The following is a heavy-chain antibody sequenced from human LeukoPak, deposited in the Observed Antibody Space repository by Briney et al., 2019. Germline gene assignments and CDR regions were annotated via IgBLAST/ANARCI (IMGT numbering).Heavy chain of an antibody. Sequence: GGSPRLSCAASGFTFSSYAMSWVRQAPGKGLEWVSAISGSGGSTYYADSVKGRFTISRDNSKNTLYLQMNSLRAEDTAVYYCAKGGRWLQSKYYFDYWGQGTLVTVSS. J-gene: IGHJ4*02. CDR1: GFTFSSYA. CDR3: AKGGRWLQSKYYFDY. CDR2: ISGSGGST. D-gene: IGHD5-24*01. V-gene: IGHV3-23*01.